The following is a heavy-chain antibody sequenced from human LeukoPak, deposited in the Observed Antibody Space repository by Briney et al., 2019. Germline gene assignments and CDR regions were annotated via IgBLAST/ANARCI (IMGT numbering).Heavy chain of an antibody. CDR3: ARGSRFHPQNWFDP. CDR2: VGPNTGGT. J-gene: IGHJ5*02. Sequence: ASVKVSCKASAYTFIDYYIHWVRQAPGQGLEWMGWVGPNTGGTYYAQTFQGRVTMTSAASISTVYMELTSLTYDDTAVYYCARGSRFHPQNWFDPWGQGTLITVSS. V-gene: IGHV1-2*02. CDR1: AYTFIDYY. D-gene: IGHD3-10*01.